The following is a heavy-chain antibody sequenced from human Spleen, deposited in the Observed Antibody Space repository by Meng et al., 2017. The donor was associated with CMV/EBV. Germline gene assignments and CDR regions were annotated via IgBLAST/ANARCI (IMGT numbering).Heavy chain of an antibody. CDR1: GFTFSVYS. J-gene: IGHJ4*02. CDR3: ARDSPPGHFDY. CDR2: ISTSSSYL. Sequence: ESLKISCAASGFTFSVYSMNWVRQAPGKGLEWVSSISTSSSYLNYADSVKGRFTISRDNATNSLYLQMNGLRAEDTAVYYCARDSPPGHFDYWGQGALVTVSS. V-gene: IGHV3-21*01. D-gene: IGHD1-14*01.